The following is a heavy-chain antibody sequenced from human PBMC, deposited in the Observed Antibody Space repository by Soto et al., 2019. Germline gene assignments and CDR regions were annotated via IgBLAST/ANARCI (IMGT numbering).Heavy chain of an antibody. D-gene: IGHD3-3*01. J-gene: IGHJ6*02. CDR2: ISAYNGNT. V-gene: IGHV1-18*01. CDR3: ARDPTRITIFGVVTSDAYYYYGMDV. Sequence: ASVKVSCKASGYTFTSYGISWVRQAPGQGLEWMGWISAYNGNTNYAQKLQGRVTMTTDTSTSTAYMELRSPRSDDTAVYYCARDPTRITIFGVVTSDAYYYYGMDVWGQGTTVTVSS. CDR1: GYTFTSYG.